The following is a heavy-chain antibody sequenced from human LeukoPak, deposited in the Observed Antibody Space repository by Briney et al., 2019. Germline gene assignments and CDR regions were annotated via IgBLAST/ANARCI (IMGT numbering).Heavy chain of an antibody. D-gene: IGHD4-17*01. CDR1: GFTFKLYW. CDR3: ARPGGTTTPDY. V-gene: IGHV3-74*01. Sequence: GGSLRLSCAASGFTFKLYWMHWVRQVPGKRPVWVSRINDDGSDTIYGDSVRGRFTISRDDAKNTVYLQMNNLRAEDTAVYYCARPGGTTTPDYWGQGTLVTVSS. CDR2: INDDGSDT. J-gene: IGHJ4*02.